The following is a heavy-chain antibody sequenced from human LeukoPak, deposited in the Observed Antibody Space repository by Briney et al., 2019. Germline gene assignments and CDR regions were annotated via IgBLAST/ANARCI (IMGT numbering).Heavy chain of an antibody. V-gene: IGHV4-59*12. J-gene: IGHJ4*02. CDR2: IYHSGLT. Sequence: SETLSLTCTVSGGSISSCYWSWIRQPPGRGLEWMGQIYHSGLTIYNPSLKSRVTMSIDTSKNQFSLILTSVTAADTAVYYCARRSLFGDYVDYWGQGTLVTVSS. CDR1: GGSISSCY. D-gene: IGHD3-10*01. CDR3: ARRSLFGDYVDY.